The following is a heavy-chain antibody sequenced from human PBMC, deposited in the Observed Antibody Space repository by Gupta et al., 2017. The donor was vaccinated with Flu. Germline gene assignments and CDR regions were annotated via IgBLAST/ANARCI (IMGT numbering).Heavy chain of an antibody. CDR2: INAANGNT. Sequence: QVQLVQSGSEVKKPGASVKVSCKASGYAFTSHAIHWVRQAPGQRLEWMGWINAANGNTRDSQKFQGRVTITRDTSASTAYMELSSLRSEDTAVYYCAREVNSYDTSGFYFGTEGFDVWGQGTMVTVSS. CDR3: AREVNSYDTSGFYFGTEGFDV. CDR1: GYAFTSHA. D-gene: IGHD3-22*01. V-gene: IGHV1-3*01. J-gene: IGHJ3*01.